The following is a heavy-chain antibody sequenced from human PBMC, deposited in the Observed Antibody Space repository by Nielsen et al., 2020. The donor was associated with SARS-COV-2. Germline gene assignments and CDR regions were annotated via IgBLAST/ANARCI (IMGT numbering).Heavy chain of an antibody. Sequence: GESLKTSCAASGFTISSYGMSWVRQVSGKGLEWLSEIRNRGGRTRYADSVKGRFTISRDSSKNTLYLQMNSLGVDDTAVYYCAKHPNYYGSGRYYKGDWFDPWGQGTLVTVSS. D-gene: IGHD3-10*01. J-gene: IGHJ5*02. CDR3: AKHPNYYGSGRYYKGDWFDP. V-gene: IGHV3-23*01. CDR2: IRNRGGRT. CDR1: GFTISSYG.